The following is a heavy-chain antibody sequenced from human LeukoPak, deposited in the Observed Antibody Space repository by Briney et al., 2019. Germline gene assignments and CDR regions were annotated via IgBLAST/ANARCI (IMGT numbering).Heavy chain of an antibody. CDR2: IIPILNVT. J-gene: IGHJ4*02. CDR3: VRGPQVNYYDSSGYLDY. V-gene: IGHV1-69*04. Sequence: SVKVSCKASGGTVNTYAFNWVRQAPGQGLDWMGRIIPILNVTNYAQNFQGRVTITADKSTSTAYMELSSLRSEDTAVYYCVRGPQVNYYDSSGYLDYWGQGTLVTVSS. CDR1: GGTVNTYA. D-gene: IGHD3-22*01.